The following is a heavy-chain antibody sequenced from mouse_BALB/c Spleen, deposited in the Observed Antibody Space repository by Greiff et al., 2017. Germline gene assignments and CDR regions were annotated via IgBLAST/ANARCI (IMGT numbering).Heavy chain of an antibody. D-gene: IGHD2-3*01. CDR3: ARAIYDGYSFAY. CDR2: IWAGGST. V-gene: IGHV2-9*02. CDR1: GFSLTSYG. J-gene: IGHJ3*01. Sequence: VQLVESGPGLVAPSQSLSITCTVSGFSLTSYGVHWVRQPPGKGLEWLGVIWAGGSTNYNSALMSRLSISKDNSKSQVFLKMNSLQTDDTAMYYCARAIYDGYSFAYWGQGTLVTVSA.